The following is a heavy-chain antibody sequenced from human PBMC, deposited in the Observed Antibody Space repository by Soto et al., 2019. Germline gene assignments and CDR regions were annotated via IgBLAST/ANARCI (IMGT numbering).Heavy chain of an antibody. CDR2: ISGYNGNT. CDR1: GYTFTRYG. V-gene: IGHV1-18*04. CDR3: ARAGKYYYGSGSPYYYGMDV. J-gene: IGHJ6*02. D-gene: IGHD3-10*01. Sequence: QVQLVQCGAEVKKPGASVKVSCKACGYTFTRYGVSWVRQAPGQGLEWMGWISGYNGNTNYAQKLKGRVTMTTDTSTSTSYMELRSVRSDGTAVYYCARAGKYYYGSGSPYYYGMDVWGQGIAVTVSS.